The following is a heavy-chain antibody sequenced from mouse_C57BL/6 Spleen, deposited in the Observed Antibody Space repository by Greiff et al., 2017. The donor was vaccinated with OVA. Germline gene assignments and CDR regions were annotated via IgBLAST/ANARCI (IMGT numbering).Heavy chain of an antibody. V-gene: IGHV1-61*01. J-gene: IGHJ1*03. D-gene: IGHD3-3*01. CDR2: IYPSDSET. CDR3: ARRTRDWYFDV. Sequence: QVQLQQPGAELVRPGSSVKLSCKASGYTFTSYWMDWVKQRPGQGLEWIGNIYPSDSETHYNQKFKDKATLTVDKSSSTAYMQLSSLTTEDSAVYYCARRTRDWYFDVWGTGTTVTVSS. CDR1: GYTFTSYW.